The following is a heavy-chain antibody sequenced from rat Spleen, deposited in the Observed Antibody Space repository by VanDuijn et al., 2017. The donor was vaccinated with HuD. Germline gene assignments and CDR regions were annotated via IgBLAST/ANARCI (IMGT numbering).Heavy chain of an antibody. V-gene: IGHV5-22*01. J-gene: IGHJ2*01. CDR1: GITFSDYY. CDR3: AVAGYGY. Sequence: EVQLVESGGGLVQPGRSLKLSCAASGITFSDYYMAWVRQAPKKGLEWVASISYEGSSTYYRDSVKGRFTISRDNAENTVYLQMNSLRSEDTATYYCAVAGYGYWGQGVMVTVSS. CDR2: ISYEGSST. D-gene: IGHD4-3*01.